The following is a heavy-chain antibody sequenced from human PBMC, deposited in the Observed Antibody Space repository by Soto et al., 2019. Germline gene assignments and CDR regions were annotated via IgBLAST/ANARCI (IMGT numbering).Heavy chain of an antibody. CDR1: GGSISSYY. Sequence: SETLSLTCTVSGGSISSYYWSWIRQPPGKGLEWIGYIYYSGSTNYNPSLKSRVTISVDTSKNQFSLKLSSVTAADTAVYYCARVGYSSSSYFDYWGQGTLVTVSS. CDR3: ARVGYSSSSYFDY. D-gene: IGHD6-6*01. J-gene: IGHJ4*02. CDR2: IYYSGST. V-gene: IGHV4-59*01.